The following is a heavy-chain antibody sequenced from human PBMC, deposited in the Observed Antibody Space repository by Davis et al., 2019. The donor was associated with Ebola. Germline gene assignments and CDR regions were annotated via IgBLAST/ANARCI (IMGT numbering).Heavy chain of an antibody. D-gene: IGHD5-18*01. J-gene: IGHJ4*02. CDR3: AKTVRAYNYHFFYDFDH. V-gene: IGHV3-23*01. CDR2: ISGSGDST. Sequence: PGGSLRLSCAASGFIFSENDMTWVRQAPGKGLEWVSVISGSGDSTKYADAVQGRFTVSRDNSKNMLFLQMNSLRAEDTAIYYCAKTVRAYNYHFFYDFDHWGQGTLVTASS. CDR1: GFIFSEND.